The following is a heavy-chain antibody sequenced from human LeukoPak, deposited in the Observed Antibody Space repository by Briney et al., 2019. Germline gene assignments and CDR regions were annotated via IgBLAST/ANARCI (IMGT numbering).Heavy chain of an antibody. CDR3: ARDRGVVTAYFDY. CDR1: GGSISSYY. V-gene: IGHV4-59*01. J-gene: IGHJ4*02. Sequence: PSETLSLTCTVSGGSISSYYWSWIRQPPGKGLEWIGYIYYSGSTNYNPSLKSRVTISVDTSKNQFSLKLSSVTAADTAVYYCARDRGVVTAYFDYWGQGTLVTVSS. CDR2: IYYSGST. D-gene: IGHD2-21*02.